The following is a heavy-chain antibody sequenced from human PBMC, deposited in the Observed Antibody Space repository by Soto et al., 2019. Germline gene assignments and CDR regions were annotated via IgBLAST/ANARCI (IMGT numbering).Heavy chain of an antibody. D-gene: IGHD1-26*01. Sequence: DVQLVESGGDLVQPGGSLRLSCAASGFTFSAYWIHWVRQAPGKGLMWVSRINGDGSRTNYADSVKGRFTISRDNAKNTLYLQMNSLKAEDTAVYYCARGGSDAYYAKGYWGQGTLVTVSS. CDR3: ARGGSDAYYAKGY. CDR1: GFTFSAYW. CDR2: INGDGSRT. V-gene: IGHV3-74*01. J-gene: IGHJ4*02.